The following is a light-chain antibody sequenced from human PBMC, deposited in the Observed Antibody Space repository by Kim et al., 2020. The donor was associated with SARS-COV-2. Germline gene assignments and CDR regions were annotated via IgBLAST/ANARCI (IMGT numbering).Light chain of an antibody. J-gene: IGKJ3*01. CDR2: GAS. Sequence: DIVLTQSPGTLSSSPGERATLSCRASQSVSSSYLAWYQQKPGQAPRLLIYGASSRATGIPDRFSGSGSGTDFTLTISRLEPEDFAVYYCQQCDSSPITFGHGTKVDIK. V-gene: IGKV3-20*01. CDR1: QSVSSSY. CDR3: QQCDSSPIT.